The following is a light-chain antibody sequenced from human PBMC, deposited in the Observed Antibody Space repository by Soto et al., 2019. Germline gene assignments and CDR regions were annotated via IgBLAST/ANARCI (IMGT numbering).Light chain of an antibody. Sequence: QSALTQPASVSGSPGQSITISCTGTSSDIGAYNFVSWYQQHPGKAPKLMLYDVNIRPSGVSNRFSGSKSGNTASLTISGLQAEDEADYYCTSWTTSHTMILGGGTKLTVL. V-gene: IGLV2-14*03. J-gene: IGLJ2*01. CDR3: TSWTTSHTMI. CDR2: DVN. CDR1: SSDIGAYNF.